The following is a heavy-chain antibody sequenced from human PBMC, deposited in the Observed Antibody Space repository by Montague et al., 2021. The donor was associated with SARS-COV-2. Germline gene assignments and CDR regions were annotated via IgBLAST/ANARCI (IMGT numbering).Heavy chain of an antibody. Sequence: SETLSLTCAVSGGSFNSYYWSWIRQPPGKGFEWIGYIYYRGSTNYNPSLESRVTMSVDTSKNQFSLKMRSATAADTAVYYCAGGDTRHWFDPWGQGTLVTVSS. J-gene: IGHJ5*02. CDR3: AGGDTRHWFDP. CDR2: IYYRGST. CDR1: GGSFNSYY. D-gene: IGHD5-18*01. V-gene: IGHV4-59*01.